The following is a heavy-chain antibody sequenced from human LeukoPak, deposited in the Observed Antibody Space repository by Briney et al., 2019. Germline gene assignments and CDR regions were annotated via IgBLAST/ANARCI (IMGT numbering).Heavy chain of an antibody. V-gene: IGHV1-24*01. CDR1: GYTLTELS. D-gene: IGHD3-10*01. Sequence: ASVKVSCKVSGYTLTELSMHWVRQAPGKGLEWMGGFDPEDGETIYAQKLQGRVTMTEDTSTDTAYMELSSLRSEDTAVYYCATDRPSGGYKIDAFDIWGQGTMVTVSS. J-gene: IGHJ3*02. CDR2: FDPEDGET. CDR3: ATDRPSGGYKIDAFDI.